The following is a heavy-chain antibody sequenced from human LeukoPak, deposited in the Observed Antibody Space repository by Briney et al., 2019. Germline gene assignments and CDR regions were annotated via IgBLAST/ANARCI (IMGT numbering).Heavy chain of an antibody. D-gene: IGHD7-27*01. CDR2: INPNSGDT. CDR3: ARDHNWGPDY. CDR1: EYTFTDYY. V-gene: IGHV1-2*02. Sequence: ASVKVSCKASEYTFTDYYVHWVRQAPGQGLEWMGWINPNSGDTNYAQKFQGRVSLTRDMSISTAYMELSRLTSDDTAVYYCARDHNWGPDYWGQGTLVSVSS. J-gene: IGHJ4*02.